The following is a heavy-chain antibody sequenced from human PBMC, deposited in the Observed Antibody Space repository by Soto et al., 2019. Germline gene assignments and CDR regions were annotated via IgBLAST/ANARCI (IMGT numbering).Heavy chain of an antibody. CDR3: ARMETFGSLNWFDP. CDR2: MNPGSGDT. CDR1: GYSFTNND. D-gene: IGHD3-16*01. V-gene: IGHV1-8*01. Sequence: WASVKVSCKASGYSFTNNDVSWVRQATGQGLEWMGWMNPGSGDTGYAQKFQGRVTMTRDISIATAYMELSSLRSDDTAIYYCARMETFGSLNWFDPWGQGTLFTVSS. J-gene: IGHJ5*02.